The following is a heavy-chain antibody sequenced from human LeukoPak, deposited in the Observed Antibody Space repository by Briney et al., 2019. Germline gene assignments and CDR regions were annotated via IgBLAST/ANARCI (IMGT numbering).Heavy chain of an antibody. CDR1: GFTFSSYA. CDR3: ATMTTVTTGGY. D-gene: IGHD4-11*01. V-gene: IGHV3-30*04. J-gene: IGHJ4*02. CDR2: ISYDGSNK. Sequence: LPGGSLRLSCAASGFTFSSYAMHWVRQAPGKGLEWVAVISYDGSNKYYADSVKGRLTISRDNSKNTLYLQMNSLRAEDTAVYYCATMTTVTTGGYWGQGTLVTVSS.